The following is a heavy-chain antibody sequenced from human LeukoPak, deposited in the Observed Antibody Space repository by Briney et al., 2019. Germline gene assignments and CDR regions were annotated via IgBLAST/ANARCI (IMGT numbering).Heavy chain of an antibody. CDR1: GFTFSSYA. CDR3: ARDQQWLVPDY. CDR2: ISYDGSNK. V-gene: IGHV3-30-3*01. D-gene: IGHD6-19*01. Sequence: GGSLRLSCAASGFTFSSYAMHWVRQAPGKGLEWVAVISYDGSNKYYADSVKGRFTISRDNAKNSLDLQMNSLRAEDTAVYYCARDQQWLVPDYWGQGTLVTVSS. J-gene: IGHJ4*02.